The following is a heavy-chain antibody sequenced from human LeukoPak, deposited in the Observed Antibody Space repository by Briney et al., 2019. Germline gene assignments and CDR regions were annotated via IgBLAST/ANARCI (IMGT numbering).Heavy chain of an antibody. CDR2: ISAYNGNT. J-gene: IGHJ4*02. CDR1: GYTFTSYG. V-gene: IGHV1-18*01. Sequence: ASVKVSCKASGYTFTSYGISWVRQAPGQGLEWMGWISAYNGNTNYAQKLQGRVTMTTDTSTSTAYMELRSLRSDDTAVYYCARDRGSNYYDSSGSSLLDYWGQGTLVTVSS. CDR3: ARDRGSNYYDSSGSSLLDY. D-gene: IGHD3-22*01.